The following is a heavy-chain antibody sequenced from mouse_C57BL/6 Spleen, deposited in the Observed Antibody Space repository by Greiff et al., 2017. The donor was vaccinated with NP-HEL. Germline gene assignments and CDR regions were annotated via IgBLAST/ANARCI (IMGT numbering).Heavy chain of an antibody. D-gene: IGHD1-1*01. V-gene: IGHV1-50*01. J-gene: IGHJ4*01. Sequence: QVQLQQSGAELVKPGASVKLSCKASGYTFTSYWMQWVKQRPGQGLEWIGEIDPSDSYTNYNQKFKGKATLTVDTSSSTAYMQLSSLTSEDSAVYYCARRGVVATDYAMDYWGQGTSVTVSS. CDR2: IDPSDSYT. CDR1: GYTFTSYW. CDR3: ARRGVVATDYAMDY.